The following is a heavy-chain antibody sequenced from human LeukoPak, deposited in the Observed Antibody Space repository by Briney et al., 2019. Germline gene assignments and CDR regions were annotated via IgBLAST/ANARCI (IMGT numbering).Heavy chain of an antibody. J-gene: IGHJ4*02. V-gene: IGHV3-23*01. CDR1: GFTFSGYA. D-gene: IGHD3-22*01. CDR2: ISGSGGGT. Sequence: PGGSLRLSCAASGFTFSGYAMSWVRQAPGKGLEWVSDISGSGGGTYSADSAKGRFTITRDNSKNTLYLQMNSMRAEDTAVYDCAKDWDYYHSSGSVADYWGQGTLVTVSS. CDR3: AKDWDYYHSSGSVADY.